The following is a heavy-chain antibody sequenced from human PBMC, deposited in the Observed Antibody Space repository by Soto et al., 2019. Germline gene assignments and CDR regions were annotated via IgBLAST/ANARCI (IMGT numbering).Heavy chain of an antibody. V-gene: IGHV4-31*11. Sequence: QVQLQESGPGLVKPSQTLSLTCAVSGGSISNGGYYWSWIRQHPGKDLEGIGSIYFSGSTYYNPSLKRRVPMSVATPKNQFSRKMSSVTAADTAMYYCARDSHSQQPNHRWGGGYMDVWGKGTTVTVSS. CDR3: ARDSHSQQPNHRWGGGYMDV. J-gene: IGHJ6*03. D-gene: IGHD6-13*01. CDR2: IYFSGST. CDR1: GGSISNGGYY.